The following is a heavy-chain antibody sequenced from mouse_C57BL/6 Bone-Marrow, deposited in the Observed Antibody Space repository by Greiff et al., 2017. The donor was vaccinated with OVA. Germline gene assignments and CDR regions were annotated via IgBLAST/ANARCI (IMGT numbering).Heavy chain of an antibody. V-gene: IGHV1-7*01. CDR2: INPSSGYT. J-gene: IGHJ1*03. CDR1: GYTFTSYW. D-gene: IGHD2-5*01. Sequence: VQLVESGAELAKPGASVKLSCKASGYTFTSYWMHWVKQRPGQGLEWIGYINPSSGYTKYNQKFKDKATLTADKSSSTAYMQLSSLTYEDSAVYYCASNAYYSNVYWYFDVWGTGTTVTVSS. CDR3: ASNAYYSNVYWYFDV.